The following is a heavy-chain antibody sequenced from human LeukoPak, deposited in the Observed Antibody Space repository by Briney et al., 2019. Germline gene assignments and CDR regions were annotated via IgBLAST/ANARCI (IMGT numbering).Heavy chain of an antibody. Sequence: GGSLRLSCAASGFTFSSYGMHWVRQAPGKGLEWVAVIWSDGTNKYYADSVKGRFTISRDNSKNTVYLQMNSLRAEDTAVYYCARETSVTNSSYYYGMDVWGQGTTVTVSS. D-gene: IGHD4-17*01. CDR2: IWSDGTNK. CDR1: GFTFSSYG. CDR3: ARETSVTNSSYYYGMDV. J-gene: IGHJ6*02. V-gene: IGHV3-33*01.